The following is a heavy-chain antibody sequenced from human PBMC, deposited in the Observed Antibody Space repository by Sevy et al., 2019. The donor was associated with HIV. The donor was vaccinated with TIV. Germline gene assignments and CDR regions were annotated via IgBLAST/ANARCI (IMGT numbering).Heavy chain of an antibody. CDR2: ISYDGNNK. D-gene: IGHD5-18*01. Sequence: GGSLRLSCAASGFTFSRYAVHWVRQAPGKGLEWVAVISYDGNNKYYADSVKGRFTISRDNSKRTLSLQMNSLRAEDTAVYYCARDLDTAMGDYYCHYGMDVWGQGTTVTVS. CDR1: GFTFSRYA. J-gene: IGHJ6*02. CDR3: ARDLDTAMGDYYCHYGMDV. V-gene: IGHV3-30-3*01.